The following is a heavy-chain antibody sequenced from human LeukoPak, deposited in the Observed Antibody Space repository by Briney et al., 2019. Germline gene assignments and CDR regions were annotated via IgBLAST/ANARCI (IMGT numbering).Heavy chain of an antibody. Sequence: SSETLSLTCTVSGGSISTNIYYWGWIRQPPGKGLEWIGSLYYSGTTYYNPSLKSRVTISVDTSKNQFSLKLTSVTAADTAVYYCARASITYYYYYYMGVWGKGTTVTVSS. CDR2: LYYSGTT. J-gene: IGHJ6*03. V-gene: IGHV4-39*01. CDR1: GGSISTNIYY. CDR3: ARASITYYYYYYMGV. D-gene: IGHD1-14*01.